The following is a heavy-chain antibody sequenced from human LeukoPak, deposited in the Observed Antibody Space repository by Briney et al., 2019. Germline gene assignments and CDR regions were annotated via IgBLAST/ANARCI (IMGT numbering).Heavy chain of an antibody. D-gene: IGHD3-3*01. CDR2: IYYSGST. CDR1: GGSISSSSYY. CDR3: ARHAVLRLLEWSTGGSAFDI. Sequence: PSETLSLTCTVSGGSISSSSYYWGWIRQPPGKGLEWIGSIYYSGSTYYNPSLKNRVTISVDTSKNQFSLKLSSVTAADTAVYYCARHAVLRLLEWSTGGSAFDIWGQGTMVTVSS. J-gene: IGHJ3*02. V-gene: IGHV4-39*01.